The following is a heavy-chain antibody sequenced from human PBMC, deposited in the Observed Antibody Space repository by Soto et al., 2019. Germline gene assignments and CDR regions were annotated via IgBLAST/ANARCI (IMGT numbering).Heavy chain of an antibody. J-gene: IGHJ3*02. V-gene: IGHV3-23*01. CDR1: GFTFSKYA. CDR2: ISDSGVTT. Sequence: GGSLRLSCAASGFTFSKYAMSWVRQAPGKGLEWVSGISDSGVTTSSADSVKGRFTISRDNSKNTLYLQMNSLRAEDTAVYYCAKGKGTGVTRVGAFDIWGQGTMVTVSS. CDR3: AKGKGTGVTRVGAFDI. D-gene: IGHD2-8*02.